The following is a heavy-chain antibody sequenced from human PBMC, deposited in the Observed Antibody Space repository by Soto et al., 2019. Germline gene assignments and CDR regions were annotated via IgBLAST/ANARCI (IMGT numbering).Heavy chain of an antibody. J-gene: IGHJ4*02. CDR2: ISSDSSDI. CDR3: ARDWTTAGPSSVDY. V-gene: IGHV3-74*03. Sequence: GGSLRLSCVASGFTFNRYWMHWVRQPPGTGLVWVSQISSDSSDIKYADSVTGRFTVSRDNAKNTLFLQMNSLRVEDTGVYYCARDWTTAGPSSVDYWGQGTVVTVSS. D-gene: IGHD6-13*01. CDR1: GFTFNRYW.